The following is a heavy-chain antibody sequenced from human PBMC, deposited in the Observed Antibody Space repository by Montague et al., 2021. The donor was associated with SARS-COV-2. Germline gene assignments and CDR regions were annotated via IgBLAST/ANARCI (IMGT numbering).Heavy chain of an antibody. Sequence: SETLSLTCSVSGGSISRYYWSWIRQSDGKGLEWIGRIHTGGYVNYNPALQSRVSMSVDTSKNQVSLNVTSVTAADTAVYYCARAIWHLDVWGRGILVTVSS. V-gene: IGHV4-4*07. J-gene: IGHJ2*01. CDR2: IHTGGYV. CDR3: ARAIWHLDV. CDR1: GGSISRYY.